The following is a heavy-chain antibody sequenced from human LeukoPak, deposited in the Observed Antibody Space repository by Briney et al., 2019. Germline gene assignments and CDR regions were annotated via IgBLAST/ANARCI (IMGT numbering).Heavy chain of an antibody. CDR2: INHSGST. CDR1: GGSCSGYY. J-gene: IGHJ6*03. D-gene: IGHD2-15*01. V-gene: IGHV4-34*01. CDR3: ARGRNHQIRSTYCSGGSCRNYYYYYMDV. Sequence: SETLSLTCAVYGGSCSGYYWSWIRQPPGKGLEWIGEINHSGSTNYNPSLKSRVTISVDTSKNQFSLKLSSVTAADTAVYYCARGRNHQIRSTYCSGGSCRNYYYYYMDVWGKGTTVTVSS.